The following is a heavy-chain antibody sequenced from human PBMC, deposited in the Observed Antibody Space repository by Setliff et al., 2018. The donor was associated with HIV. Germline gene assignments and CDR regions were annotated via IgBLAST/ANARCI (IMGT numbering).Heavy chain of an antibody. CDR3: ARGQTTGEY. Sequence: PGGSLRLSCAASRFTFSNYWMSWVRQAPGKGLEWVANIKQDGSEKYYVDSVKGRFTISRDNAKNSLYVQMNSLRAEDTAVYYCARGQTTGEYWGQGTLVTVSS. J-gene: IGHJ4*02. V-gene: IGHV3-7*01. CDR2: IKQDGSEK. CDR1: RFTFSNYW. D-gene: IGHD4-17*01.